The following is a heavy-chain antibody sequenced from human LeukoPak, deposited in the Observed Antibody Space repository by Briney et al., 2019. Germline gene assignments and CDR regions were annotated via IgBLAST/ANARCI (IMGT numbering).Heavy chain of an antibody. CDR3: AGTYCSGGSCYSELYYYYGMDV. CDR1: GYSISSGYY. D-gene: IGHD2-15*01. Sequence: PSETLSLTCAVSGYSISSGYYWGWIRQPPGKGLEWIGSIYHSGSTYYNPSLKSRLTIPVDTSKNQFSLKLSSVTAADTAVYYCAGTYCSGGSCYSELYYYYGMDVWGKGTTVTVSS. CDR2: IYHSGST. J-gene: IGHJ6*04. V-gene: IGHV4-38-2*01.